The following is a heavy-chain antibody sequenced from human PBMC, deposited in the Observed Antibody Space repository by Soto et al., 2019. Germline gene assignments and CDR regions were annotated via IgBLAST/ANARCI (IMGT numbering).Heavy chain of an antibody. CDR2: IYWDDDK. D-gene: IGHD2-15*01. Sequence: QITLKESGPTLVKPTQTLTLTCTFSGFSLSTSGVGVGWIRQPPGKALEWLALIYWDDDKRYSPSLTSRLTITMDTSKNQVVLTMTNMDPVDTATYYCAHVSVVVANYGMDFWGQGTTVTVSS. CDR3: AHVSVVVANYGMDF. J-gene: IGHJ6*02. CDR1: GFSLSTSGVG. V-gene: IGHV2-5*02.